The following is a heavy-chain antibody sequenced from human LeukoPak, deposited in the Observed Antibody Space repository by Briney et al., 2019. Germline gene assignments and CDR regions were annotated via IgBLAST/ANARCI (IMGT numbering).Heavy chain of an antibody. CDR3: ARGAARLYYYYMDV. Sequence: SQTLSLTCTVSGGSISSGGYYWSWIRQPPGKGLEWIGYIYHSGSTYYNPSLKSRVTISVDRSKNQFSLKLSSVAAADTAVYYCARGAARLYYYYMDVWGKGTTVTVSS. CDR1: GGSISSGGYY. J-gene: IGHJ6*03. CDR2: IYHSGST. V-gene: IGHV4-30-2*01. D-gene: IGHD6-6*01.